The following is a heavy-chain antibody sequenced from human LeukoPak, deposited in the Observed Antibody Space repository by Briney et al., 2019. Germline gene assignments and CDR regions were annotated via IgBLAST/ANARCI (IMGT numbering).Heavy chain of an antibody. J-gene: IGHJ4*02. CDR1: GYTFTGYY. Sequence: ASVKVSCKASGYTFTGYYIHWVRQAPGQGLGWMGWINPNTGGTVHAQKFQGRVTMARDTSFSTAYMDLIRLTSDDTAVYYCARSTVNFYFFDKWGQGTLVTVSS. CDR3: ARSTVNFYFFDK. CDR2: INPNTGGT. V-gene: IGHV1-2*02. D-gene: IGHD5/OR15-5a*01.